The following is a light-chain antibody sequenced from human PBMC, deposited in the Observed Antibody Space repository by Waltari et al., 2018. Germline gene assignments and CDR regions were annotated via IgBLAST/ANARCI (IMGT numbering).Light chain of an antibody. CDR1: QSVLFSSNNKNY. Sequence: QSVLFSSNNKNYLAWYQQKPGQPPKLLIYWASTRESGVPDRFSGSGSGTDFTLTISSLQAEDVAVYYCQQYYDTLYTFGQGTKLEIK. CDR3: QQYYDTLYT. V-gene: IGKV4-1*01. CDR2: WAS. J-gene: IGKJ2*01.